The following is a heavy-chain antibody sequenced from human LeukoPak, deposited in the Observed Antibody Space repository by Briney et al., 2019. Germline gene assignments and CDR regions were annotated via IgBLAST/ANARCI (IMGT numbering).Heavy chain of an antibody. CDR2: IYYSGST. CDR1: GGSISSYY. V-gene: IGHV4-59*08. Sequence: SETLSLTCTVSGGSISSYYWSWIRQPPGKGLEWIGYIYYSGSTNYNPSLKSPVTISVDTSKNQFSLKLSSVTAADTAVYYCARRALPYYYDSSGYYGPEDWFDPWGQGTLVTVSS. D-gene: IGHD3-22*01. CDR3: ARRALPYYYDSSGYYGPEDWFDP. J-gene: IGHJ5*02.